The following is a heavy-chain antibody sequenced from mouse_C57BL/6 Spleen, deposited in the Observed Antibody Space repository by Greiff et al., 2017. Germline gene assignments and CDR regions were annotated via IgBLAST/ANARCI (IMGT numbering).Heavy chain of an antibody. CDR2: INPNYGTT. Sequence: VHVKQSGPELVKPGASVKISCKASGYSFTDYNMNWVKQSNGKSLEWIGVINPNYGTTSYNQKFKGKATLTVDQSSSTAYMQLNSLTSEDSAVYYCARGHDYDGYAMDYWGQGTSVTVSS. J-gene: IGHJ4*01. D-gene: IGHD2-4*01. CDR1: GYSFTDYN. CDR3: ARGHDYDGYAMDY. V-gene: IGHV1-39*01.